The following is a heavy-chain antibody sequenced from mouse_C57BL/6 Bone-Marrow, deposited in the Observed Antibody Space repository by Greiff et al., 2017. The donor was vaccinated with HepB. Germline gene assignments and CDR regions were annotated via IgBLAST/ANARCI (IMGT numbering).Heavy chain of an antibody. Sequence: EVKLVESGGGLVKPGGSLKLSCAASGFTFSDYGMHWVRQAPEKGLEWVAYISSGSSTIYYADTVKGRFNISRDNAKNTLFLQMTSLRSEDTAMYYCARTSITTVVAKDWYFDVWGTGTTVTVSS. CDR2: ISSGSSTI. CDR3: ARTSITTVVAKDWYFDV. D-gene: IGHD1-1*01. V-gene: IGHV5-17*01. CDR1: GFTFSDYG. J-gene: IGHJ1*03.